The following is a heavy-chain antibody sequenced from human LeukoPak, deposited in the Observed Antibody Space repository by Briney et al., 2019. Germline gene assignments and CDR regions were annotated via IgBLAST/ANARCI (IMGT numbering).Heavy chain of an antibody. J-gene: IGHJ4*02. CDR3: ARSIAAEQQVFDY. CDR2: INHSGST. Sequence: PSETLSLTCAVYSGSFSGYYWSWIRQPPGKGLEWIGEINHSGSTNYNPSLKSRVTISVDTSKNQFSLKLSSVTAADTAVYYCARSIAAEQQVFDYWGQGTLVTVSS. CDR1: SGSFSGYY. V-gene: IGHV4-34*01. D-gene: IGHD6-13*01.